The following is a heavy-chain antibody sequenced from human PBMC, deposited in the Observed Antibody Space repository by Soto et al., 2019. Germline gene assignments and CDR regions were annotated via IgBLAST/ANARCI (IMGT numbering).Heavy chain of an antibody. V-gene: IGHV1-58*01. Sequence: SVKVSCKDSGFTFTSSAFQWVRQARGQRLEWIGWIAVGSGYTNYAQRFQDRVTLTRDMSTATTYMELSRLTSEDTAIYYCAADATAWQQMVPSDYWGQGTLVTVSS. CDR2: IAVGSGYT. J-gene: IGHJ4*02. CDR1: GFTFTSSA. CDR3: AADATAWQQMVPSDY. D-gene: IGHD2-8*01.